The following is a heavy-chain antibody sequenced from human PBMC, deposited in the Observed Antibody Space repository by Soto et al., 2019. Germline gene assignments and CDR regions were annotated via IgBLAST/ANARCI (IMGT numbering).Heavy chain of an antibody. V-gene: IGHV3-33*01. CDR3: ARYDGNGYLTY. CDR2: IWHDGSSK. Sequence: QVQLVESGGGVVQPGRSLRLSCAASGFTFSHYGMHWVRQAPGKGLEWVAVIWHDGSSKYYVDSVKGRFTISRDNSKNTLFLQMNSLRAEDTAMYYCARYDGNGYLTYWGQGILVTVSS. D-gene: IGHD3-22*01. J-gene: IGHJ4*02. CDR1: GFTFSHYG.